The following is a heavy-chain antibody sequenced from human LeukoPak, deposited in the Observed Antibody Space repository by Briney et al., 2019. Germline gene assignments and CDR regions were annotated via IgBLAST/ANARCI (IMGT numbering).Heavy chain of an antibody. CDR1: DGSISSYY. CDR3: ARESDTAMDFDY. D-gene: IGHD5-18*01. J-gene: IGHJ4*02. Sequence: SETLSLTCTVSDGSISSYYWSWIRQPPGKGLEWIGYIYYSGSTNYNPSLKSRVTISVDTSKNQFSLKLSSVTAADTAVYYCARESDTAMDFDYWGQGTLVTVSS. CDR2: IYYSGST. V-gene: IGHV4-59*01.